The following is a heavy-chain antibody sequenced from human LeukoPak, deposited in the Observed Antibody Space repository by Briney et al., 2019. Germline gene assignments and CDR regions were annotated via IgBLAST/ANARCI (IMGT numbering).Heavy chain of an antibody. CDR1: GFIFSSYA. D-gene: IGHD3-10*01. V-gene: IGHV3-23*01. Sequence: PGGSLRLSCAASGFIFSSYAMIWVRQAPGKGLEGVSTISGSGDSTYYADSVKGRFSISRDNSKNTLYLQTNSLRAEDTAVYHCAKVRALNWFDPWGQGTLVTV. J-gene: IGHJ5*02. CDR3: AKVRALNWFDP. CDR2: ISGSGDST.